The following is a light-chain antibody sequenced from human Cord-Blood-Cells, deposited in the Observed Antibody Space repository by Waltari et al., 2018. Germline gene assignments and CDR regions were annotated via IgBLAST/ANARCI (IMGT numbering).Light chain of an antibody. CDR3: QQYGSSTWT. Sequence: EIVLTQSPGPLSLSPGERATLSCRVSQSVSSSYLAWYQQKPGQAPRLLIYGASSRATGIPDRFSGSGSGTDFTLTISRLEPEDFAVYYCQQYGSSTWTFGQGTKVEIK. V-gene: IGKV3-20*01. CDR1: QSVSSSY. CDR2: GAS. J-gene: IGKJ1*01.